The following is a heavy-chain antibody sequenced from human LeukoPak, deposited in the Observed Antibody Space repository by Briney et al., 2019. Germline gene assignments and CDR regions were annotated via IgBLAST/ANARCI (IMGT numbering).Heavy chain of an antibody. D-gene: IGHD1-26*01. J-gene: IGHJ4*02. CDR1: GSSISSGDYY. CDR3: ARVPVSGSYYERGGGGKVDY. CDR2: IYYSGST. Sequence: PSETLSLTCTVSGSSISSGDYYWSWIRQPLGKGLEWIGYIYYSGSTYYNPSLKSRVIISVDTSKNQFSLKLSSVTAADTAVYYCARVPVSGSYYERGGGGKVDYWGQGTLVTVSS. V-gene: IGHV4-30-4*01.